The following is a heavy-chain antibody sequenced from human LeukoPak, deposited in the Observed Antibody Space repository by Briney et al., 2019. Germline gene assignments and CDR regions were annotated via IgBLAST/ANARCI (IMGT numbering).Heavy chain of an antibody. CDR2: ISNTAYNT. D-gene: IGHD1-26*01. CDR3: AKHSGSYFIYYVDS. J-gene: IGHJ4*02. CDR1: GFTFISYA. Sequence: SGGSLRLSCEPSGFTFISYAMSWVRRAPGKGLEWVSTISNTAYNTYYADSVKGRFTISRDNSANTVSLQMNSLRAEDTALYYCAKHSGSYFIYYVDSWGQGTQVTVSS. V-gene: IGHV3-23*01.